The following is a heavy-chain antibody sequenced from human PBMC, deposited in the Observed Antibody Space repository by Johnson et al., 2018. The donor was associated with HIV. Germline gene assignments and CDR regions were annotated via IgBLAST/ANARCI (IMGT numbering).Heavy chain of an antibody. D-gene: IGHD1-7*01. J-gene: IGHJ3*02. CDR1: GFTFSSYG. CDR3: ARPCTWNFYDAFDI. V-gene: IGHV3-30*19. Sequence: VQVVESGGGVVQPGRSLRLSCAASGFTFSSYGMHWVRQAPGKGLEWVAVISYDGSNKYYADSVKGRFTISRDNSKNTLYLQMNSLRIEDTAVYYCARPCTWNFYDAFDIWGQGTMVTVSS. CDR2: ISYDGSNK.